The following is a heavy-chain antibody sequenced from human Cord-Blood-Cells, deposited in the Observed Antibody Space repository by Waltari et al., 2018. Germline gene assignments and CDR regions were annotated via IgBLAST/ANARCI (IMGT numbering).Heavy chain of an antibody. CDR3: ARGRGIGAMAPFDY. Sequence: QVQLVQSGAEVKKPGSSVKVSCKASGGTFSSYAISWVRQAPGQGLEWMGWIIHILGTANYAQKFQGRVTITADESTSTAYMELSSLRSEDTAVYYCARGRGIGAMAPFDYWGQGTLVTVSS. CDR2: IIHILGTA. D-gene: IGHD5-12*01. CDR1: GGTFSSYA. V-gene: IGHV1-69*01. J-gene: IGHJ4*02.